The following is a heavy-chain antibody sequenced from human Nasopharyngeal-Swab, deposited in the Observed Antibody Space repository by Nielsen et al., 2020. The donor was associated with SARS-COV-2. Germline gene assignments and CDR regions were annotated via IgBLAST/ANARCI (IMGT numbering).Heavy chain of an antibody. D-gene: IGHD1-1*01. V-gene: IGHV1-69*01. CDR2: IIPIFGTA. CDR3: ARGFWGRTTGTTRYDAFDI. Sequence: WVRQAPGQGLEWMGGIIPIFGTANYAQKFQGRVTITADESTSTAYMELSNLRSEDTAVYYCARGFWGRTTGTTRYDAFDIWGQGTMVTVSS. J-gene: IGHJ3*02.